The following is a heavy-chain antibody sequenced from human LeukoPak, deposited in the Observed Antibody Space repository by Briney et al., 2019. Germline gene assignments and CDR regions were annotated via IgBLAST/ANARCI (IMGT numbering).Heavy chain of an antibody. Sequence: PGGSLRLSCAASGFTFSSYAMHWVRQAPGKGLEWVSYISSSGSTIYYADSVKGRFTISRDNAKNSLYLQMNSLRAEDTAVYYCARVSRTLTYYYDSSGYYYIVDYWGQGTLVTVSS. CDR3: ARVSRTLTYYYDSSGYYYIVDY. CDR2: ISSSGSTI. J-gene: IGHJ4*02. V-gene: IGHV3-48*04. D-gene: IGHD3-22*01. CDR1: GFTFSSYA.